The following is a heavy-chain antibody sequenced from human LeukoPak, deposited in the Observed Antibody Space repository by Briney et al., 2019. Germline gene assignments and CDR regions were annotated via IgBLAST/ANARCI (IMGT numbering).Heavy chain of an antibody. CDR3: AREGTAAAGYSGY. J-gene: IGHJ4*02. CDR1: GFTVSSNY. CDR2: IYSGGST. V-gene: IGHV3-53*01. D-gene: IGHD6-13*01. Sequence: GGSLRLSCAASGFTVSSNYMSWVRQAPGKGLEWVSVIYSGGSTYYADSVKGRFTISRDNSKNTLYLQMNSLRAEDTAVYYCAREGTAAAGYSGYWGQGTLVTVSS.